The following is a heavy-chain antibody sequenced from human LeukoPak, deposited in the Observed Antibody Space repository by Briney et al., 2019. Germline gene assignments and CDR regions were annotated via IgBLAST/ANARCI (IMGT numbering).Heavy chain of an antibody. CDR2: ISYDGSNE. V-gene: IGHV3-30-3*01. Sequence: PGGSLRLSCAASGFTFSRYAMHWVRQAPGKGLEWVAVISYDGSNEYYADSVKGRFTISRDNSKNTLYLQMNSLKPEDTAVYYCARDFGAGWEEPKYSFDYWGQGILVTVSS. D-gene: IGHD3-10*01. J-gene: IGHJ4*01. CDR1: GFTFSRYA. CDR3: ARDFGAGWEEPKYSFDY.